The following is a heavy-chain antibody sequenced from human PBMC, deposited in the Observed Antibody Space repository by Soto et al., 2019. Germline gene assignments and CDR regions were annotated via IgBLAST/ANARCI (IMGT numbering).Heavy chain of an antibody. Sequence: SETLSLTCTVSGGSISDGSYYWSWIRQPPGKGLEWIGHIYNSGNTYNNPSLRSRLTISLDTSKSQFSLNLNSVTAADTAVYYCASGLSGDKVDQWGQGTLVTVSS. CDR1: GGSISDGSYY. J-gene: IGHJ4*02. V-gene: IGHV4-30-4*01. CDR3: ASGLSGDKVDQ. CDR2: IYNSGNT. D-gene: IGHD2-21*01.